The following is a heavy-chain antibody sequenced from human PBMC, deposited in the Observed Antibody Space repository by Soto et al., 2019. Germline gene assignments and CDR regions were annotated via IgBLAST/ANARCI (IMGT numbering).Heavy chain of an antibody. V-gene: IGHV3-23*01. CDR2: ISPSGGNT. J-gene: IGHJ4*02. D-gene: IGHD6-6*01. CDR1: GFTFTNYA. CDR3: AKERAARGIDY. Sequence: EVQLLESGGGLVQPGGSLRLSCAASGFTFTNYAMSWVRQAPGKGLEWVSTISPSGGNTYYADSVKGRFTISRDNSENTRYLQMNSLRAEDTAIYYCAKERAARGIDYWGQGALVTVSS.